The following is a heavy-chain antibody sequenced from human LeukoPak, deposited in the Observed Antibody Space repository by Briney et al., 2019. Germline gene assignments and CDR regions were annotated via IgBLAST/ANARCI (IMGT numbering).Heavy chain of an antibody. J-gene: IGHJ4*02. CDR2: ISGSGGST. Sequence: PGGSLRLSCAASGFTFSSYAMSWVRQAPGKGVEWVSAISGSGGSTYYADSVKGRFTISRDNSKNTLYLQMNSLRAEDTAVYYCAKDRSWIQIWYDYWGQGTLVTVSS. CDR3: AKDRSWIQIWYDY. CDR1: GFTFSSYA. D-gene: IGHD5-18*01. V-gene: IGHV3-23*01.